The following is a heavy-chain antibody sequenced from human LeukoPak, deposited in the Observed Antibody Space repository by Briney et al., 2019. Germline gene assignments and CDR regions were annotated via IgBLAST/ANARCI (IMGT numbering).Heavy chain of an antibody. V-gene: IGHV3-30-3*01. Sequence: GGSLRLSCVASGFTFSSYAMHWVRQAPGKGLEWVAVISSDGSTKCYADSVKGRFTISRDNSKNTLYLEMNSLRAEDTAVYYCARSNGGPFEYWGQGTLVTVSS. CDR3: ARSNGGPFEY. J-gene: IGHJ4*02. D-gene: IGHD4-23*01. CDR2: ISSDGSTK. CDR1: GFTFSSYA.